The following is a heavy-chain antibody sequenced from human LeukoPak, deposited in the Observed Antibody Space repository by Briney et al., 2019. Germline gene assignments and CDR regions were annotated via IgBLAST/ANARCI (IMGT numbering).Heavy chain of an antibody. V-gene: IGHV3-30*18. J-gene: IGHJ6*04. Sequence: PGASLRLSCVASGFTFSSYAMSWVRQAPGKGLEWVAVISYDGSNKYYADSVKGRFTISRDNSKNTLYLQMNSLRAEDTAVYYCAKDQGPAATVLRYFDWLLPDNPDGRYGMDVWGKGTTVTVSS. D-gene: IGHD3-9*01. CDR1: GFTFSSYA. CDR3: AKDQGPAATVLRYFDWLLPDNPDGRYGMDV. CDR2: ISYDGSNK.